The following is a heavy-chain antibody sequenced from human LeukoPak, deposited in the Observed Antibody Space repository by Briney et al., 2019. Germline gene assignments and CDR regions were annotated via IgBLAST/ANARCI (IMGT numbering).Heavy chain of an antibody. V-gene: IGHV4-30-2*01. CDR3: ARGSDSSFVYYYYYYMDV. J-gene: IGHJ6*03. Sequence: SETLSLTCAVYGGSISSGGYSWSWIRQPPGKGLEWIGYIYHSGSTYYNPSLKSRVTISVDRSKNQFSLKLSSVTAADTAVYYCARGSDSSFVYYYYYYMDVWGKGTTVTVSS. CDR1: GGSISSGGYS. CDR2: IYHSGST. D-gene: IGHD6-6*01.